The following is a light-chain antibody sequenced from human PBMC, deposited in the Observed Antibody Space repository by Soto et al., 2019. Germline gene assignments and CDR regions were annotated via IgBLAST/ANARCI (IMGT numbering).Light chain of an antibody. CDR1: QSVGAW. J-gene: IGKJ1*01. CDR2: RPS. Sequence: DIQMTQFPSTLSASVGDRVTITCRASQSVGAWLAWYQQKPGKAPKVLISRPSSLQVGVPSRFSGSGSGTEFTLTISSLQPDNLATYYCLQYNSYWTFGQGTKVEIK. CDR3: LQYNSYWT. V-gene: IGKV1-5*03.